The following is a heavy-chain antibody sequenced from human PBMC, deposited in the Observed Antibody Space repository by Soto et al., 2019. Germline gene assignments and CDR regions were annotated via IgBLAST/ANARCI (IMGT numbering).Heavy chain of an antibody. CDR1: GFTFSSYA. CDR2: ISYDGSNK. D-gene: IGHD5-18*01. J-gene: IGHJ4*02. V-gene: IGHV3-30-3*01. CDR3: AREPGYSYGYKAAVDY. Sequence: QVQLVESGGGVVQPGRSLRLSCAASGFTFSSYAMHWVRQAPGKGLEWVAVISYDGSNKYYADSVKGRFTISRDNSKNTLYLQMNSLRAEDTAVYYCAREPGYSYGYKAAVDYWGQGTLVTVSS.